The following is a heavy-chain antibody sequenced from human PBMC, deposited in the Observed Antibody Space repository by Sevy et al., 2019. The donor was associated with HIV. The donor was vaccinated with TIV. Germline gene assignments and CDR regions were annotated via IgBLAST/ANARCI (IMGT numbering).Heavy chain of an antibody. CDR1: GFTFSSYS. Sequence: GGSLRLSCAASGFTFSSYSMNWVRQAPGKGLEWVSSISSSSSYIYYADSVKGRFTISRDNAKNSLYLQMNSLRAEDTAVYYCARDPGYCSGGSCLYLDYWGQGTLVTVSS. V-gene: IGHV3-21*01. J-gene: IGHJ4*02. CDR2: ISSSSSYI. CDR3: ARDPGYCSGGSCLYLDY. D-gene: IGHD2-15*01.